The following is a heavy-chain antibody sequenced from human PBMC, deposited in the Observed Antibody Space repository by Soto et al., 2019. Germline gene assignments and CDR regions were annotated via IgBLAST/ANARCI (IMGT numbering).Heavy chain of an antibody. CDR2: ISGSGGST. CDR3: AKGRGSYYYYGMDV. J-gene: IGHJ6*02. V-gene: IGHV3-23*01. Sequence: GGSLRLSCAASGFTFSSYAMSWVRQAPGKGLEWVSAISGSGGSTYYADSVKGRFTISRDNSKNTLYLQMNSPRAEDTAVYYCAKGRGSYYYYGMDVWGQGTTVTVSS. CDR1: GFTFSSYA. D-gene: IGHD1-26*01.